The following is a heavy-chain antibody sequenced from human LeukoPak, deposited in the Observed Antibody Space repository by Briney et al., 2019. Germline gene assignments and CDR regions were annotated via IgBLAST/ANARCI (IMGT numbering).Heavy chain of an antibody. CDR3: ARAWIQLWWFDP. V-gene: IGHV1-46*01. D-gene: IGHD5-18*01. Sequence: ASVKVSCKASGYTFTSYYMHWVRQAPGQGLEWMGIINPSGGSTSYAQKFQGRVTMTRDTSTSTVYMELSSPRSEDTAVYYCARAWIQLWWFDPWGQGTLVTVSS. J-gene: IGHJ5*02. CDR2: INPSGGST. CDR1: GYTFTSYY.